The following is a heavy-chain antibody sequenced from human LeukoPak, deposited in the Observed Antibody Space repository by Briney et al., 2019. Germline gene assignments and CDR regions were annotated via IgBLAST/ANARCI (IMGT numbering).Heavy chain of an antibody. CDR3: AREVKKGIAAAGSRDY. V-gene: IGHV3-53*01. CDR1: GFTVNSNY. J-gene: IGHJ4*02. CDR2: IYSSGTT. D-gene: IGHD6-13*01. Sequence: PGGSLRLSCAASGFTVNSNYMSWVCQAPGKGLEWGSIIYSSGTTYYADSVKGRFTISRDNSKNTLYLQMNSLIAEDTAVYYCAREVKKGIAAAGSRDYWGQGTLVTVSS.